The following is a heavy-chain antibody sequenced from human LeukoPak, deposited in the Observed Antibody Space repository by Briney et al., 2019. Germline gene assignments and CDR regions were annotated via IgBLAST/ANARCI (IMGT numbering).Heavy chain of an antibody. CDR3: AREGGYSGSYRDCYFDY. CDR1: GFIFSSYS. CDR2: ISSSSTYI. V-gene: IGHV3-21*01. J-gene: IGHJ4*02. D-gene: IGHD1-26*01. Sequence: GGSLRLSCAASGFIFSSYSMNWVRQAPGKGLEWVSSISSSSTYIYYADSVKGRFTISRDNSKNTLYLQMNSLRAEDTAVYYCAREGGYSGSYRDCYFDYWGQGTLVTVSS.